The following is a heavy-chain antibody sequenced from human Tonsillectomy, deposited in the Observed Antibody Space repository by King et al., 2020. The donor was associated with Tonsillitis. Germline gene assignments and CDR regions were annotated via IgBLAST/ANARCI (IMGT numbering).Heavy chain of an antibody. D-gene: IGHD6-13*01. J-gene: IGHJ4*02. Sequence: VQLVESGGGLVQPGGSLRLACAASGFIVSSKYMSWVRQAPGKGLEWVSVIYSGGSTYYADSVKGRFTISRDNSKNTLYLQMNSLGAGDTAVYYCARALGAADAYFDYWGQGTLVTVSS. CDR3: ARALGAADAYFDY. V-gene: IGHV3-66*01. CDR2: IYSGGST. CDR1: GFIVSSKY.